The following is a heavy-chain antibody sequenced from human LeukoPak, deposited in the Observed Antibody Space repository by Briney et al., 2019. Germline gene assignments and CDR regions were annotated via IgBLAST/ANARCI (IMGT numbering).Heavy chain of an antibody. V-gene: IGHV3-48*03. Sequence: GGSLRLSCAASGFTFSSYEMNWVRQAPGKGLEWVSYISSSGSTIYYADSVKGRFTISRDNAKNSLYLQMNSLRAEDTAVYYCARLTVRDSSSSPPYYYYYYMDVWGKGTTVTASS. J-gene: IGHJ6*03. CDR3: ARLTVRDSSSSPPYYYYYYMDV. CDR2: ISSSGSTI. D-gene: IGHD6-6*01. CDR1: GFTFSSYE.